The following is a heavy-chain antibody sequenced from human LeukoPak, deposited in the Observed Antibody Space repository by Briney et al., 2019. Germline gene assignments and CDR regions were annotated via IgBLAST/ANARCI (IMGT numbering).Heavy chain of an antibody. J-gene: IGHJ6*02. D-gene: IGHD1-14*01. CDR1: GYTFTSYD. CDR2: MNPNSGNT. V-gene: IGHV1-8*01. Sequence: ASVKVSCKASGYTFTSYDINWVRQATGQGLEWMGWMNPNSGNTGYAQKFQGRVTMTRNTSISTAYMELSSLRSEDTAVYYCAKYKHKDYYYYGMDVWGQGTTVTVSS. CDR3: AKYKHKDYYYYGMDV.